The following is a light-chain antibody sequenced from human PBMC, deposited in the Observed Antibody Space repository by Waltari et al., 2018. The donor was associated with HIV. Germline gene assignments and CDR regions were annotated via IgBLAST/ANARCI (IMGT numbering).Light chain of an antibody. V-gene: IGLV1-47*01. CDR3: VAWDDSLSGFA. J-gene: IGLJ1*01. CDR1: NSNDGSTY. Sequence: QSVLTQPPSASGTLGQRVTISCPGSNSNDGSTYVYWYQQVPGTAPKQLIYRNAQRRSGVPDRFSASKSGASASLSISGLRSEDEADYYCVAWDDSLSGFAFGTGTKVTVL. CDR2: RNA.